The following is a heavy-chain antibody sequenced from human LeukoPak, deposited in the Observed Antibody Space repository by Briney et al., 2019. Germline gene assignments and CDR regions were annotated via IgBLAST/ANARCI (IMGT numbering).Heavy chain of an antibody. D-gene: IGHD1-26*01. CDR3: ARGGWELPEAYFSY. CDR1: GGAFSNYY. CDR2: INDSGST. Sequence: SETLSLTCAVYGGAFSNYYWSWIRQPPGKGLEWIGEINDSGSTNYNPSLKSRVTISVDTSKNQFSLKLTSVTAADTAVYYCARGGWELPEAYFSYWGQGTLVTVSS. J-gene: IGHJ4*02. V-gene: IGHV4-34*01.